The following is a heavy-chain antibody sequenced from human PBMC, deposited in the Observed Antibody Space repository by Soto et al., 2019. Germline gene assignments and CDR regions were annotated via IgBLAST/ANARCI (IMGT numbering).Heavy chain of an antibody. CDR3: ARGGIVAVPAALSSYDDYTNYRFDS. D-gene: IGHD2-15*01. Sequence: QVQLVQSGAEVKKPGASVKVSCKSSGYSFTNYDINWVRQAPGQGLEWMGWMSPNSGNTGYAQKFEGRLTMTRDTSTNTAYLELRSLTSDDTALYYCARGGIVAVPAALSSYDDYTNYRFDSWGQGTLVSV. V-gene: IGHV1-8*01. CDR1: GYSFTNYD. CDR2: MSPNSGNT. J-gene: IGHJ4*02.